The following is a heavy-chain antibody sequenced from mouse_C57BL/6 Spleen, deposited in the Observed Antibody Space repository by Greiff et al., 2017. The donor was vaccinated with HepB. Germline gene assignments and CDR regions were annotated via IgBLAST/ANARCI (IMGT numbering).Heavy chain of an antibody. Sequence: EVMLVESGEGLVKPGGSLKLSCAASGFTFSSYAMSWVRQTPEKRLEWVAYISSGGDYIYYADTVKGRFTISRDNARNTLYLQMSSLKSEDTAMYYCTRDGRYYGSLPMDYWGQGTSVTVSS. CDR1: GFTFSSYA. CDR3: TRDGRYYGSLPMDY. CDR2: ISSGGDYI. D-gene: IGHD1-1*01. J-gene: IGHJ4*01. V-gene: IGHV5-9-1*02.